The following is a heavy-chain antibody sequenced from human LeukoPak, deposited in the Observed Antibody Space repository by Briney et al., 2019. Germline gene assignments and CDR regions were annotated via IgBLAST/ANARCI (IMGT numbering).Heavy chain of an antibody. V-gene: IGHV1-2*02. CDR2: INPNSGGT. CDR3: ARTLRPYWYSGSHDAFDI. CDR1: GYTFTSNY. D-gene: IGHD1-26*01. Sequence: ASVKVSCKAFGYTFTSNYMHWVRQAPGQGLEWMGWINPNSGGTNYAQKLQGRVTMTTDTSTSTAYMELRSLRSDDTAVYYCARTLRPYWYSGSHDAFDIWGQGTMVTVSS. J-gene: IGHJ3*02.